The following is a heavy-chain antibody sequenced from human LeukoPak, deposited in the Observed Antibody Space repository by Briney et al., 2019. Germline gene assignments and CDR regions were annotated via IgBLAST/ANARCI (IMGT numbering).Heavy chain of an antibody. CDR2: ISSSSSTI. V-gene: IGHV3-48*01. J-gene: IGHJ4*02. Sequence: GGSLRLSCAASGFTFSSYSMNWVRQAPGKGLEWVSYISSSSSTIYYADSVKGRFTISRDNSKNTLYLQMNSLRAEDTAVYYCARWHTSGNNYYYDHWGQGTLVTVSS. CDR3: ARWHTSGNNYYYDH. D-gene: IGHD3-3*01. CDR1: GFTFSSYS.